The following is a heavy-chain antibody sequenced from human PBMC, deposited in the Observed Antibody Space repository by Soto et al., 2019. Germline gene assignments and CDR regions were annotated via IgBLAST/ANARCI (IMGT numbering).Heavy chain of an antibody. CDR1: GDSVSSNSAA. CDR2: TYYRSKWYN. J-gene: IGHJ4*02. Sequence: PSQTLSLTCAISGDSVSSNSAAWNWIRQSPSRGLEWLGRTYYRSKWYNDYAVSVKSRITINPDTSKNQFSLQLNSVTPEDTAVYYCARDLSYSGYDWNYFDYWGQGTLVTVSS. D-gene: IGHD5-12*01. CDR3: ARDLSYSGYDWNYFDY. V-gene: IGHV6-1*01.